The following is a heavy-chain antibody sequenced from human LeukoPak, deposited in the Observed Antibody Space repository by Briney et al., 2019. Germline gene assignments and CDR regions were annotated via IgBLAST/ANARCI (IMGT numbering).Heavy chain of an antibody. CDR1: GFTVSGNY. Sequence: GGSLRLSCAASGFTVSGNYMSWVRQAPGKGLECVSIIYSGGGTYYADSVKGRFTISRDNAKNSLYLQMNSLRAEDTAVYYCAELGITMIGGVWGKGTTVTISP. D-gene: IGHD3-10*02. J-gene: IGHJ6*04. V-gene: IGHV3-66*01. CDR3: AELGITMIGGV. CDR2: IYSGGGT.